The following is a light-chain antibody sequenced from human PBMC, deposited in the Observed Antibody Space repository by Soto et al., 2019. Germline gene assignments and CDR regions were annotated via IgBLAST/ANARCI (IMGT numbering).Light chain of an antibody. CDR3: QVWDSTSDHPYV. Sequence: ELTQPPSVSVAPGQTAIITCGGNNIGGKHVHWYQQKPGQAPILVIYDDSDRPSGIPERFSGSNSGNTASLTITRVEAGDEADYYCQVWDSTSDHPYVFATGTKVTVL. V-gene: IGLV3-21*02. J-gene: IGLJ1*01. CDR2: DDS. CDR1: NIGGKH.